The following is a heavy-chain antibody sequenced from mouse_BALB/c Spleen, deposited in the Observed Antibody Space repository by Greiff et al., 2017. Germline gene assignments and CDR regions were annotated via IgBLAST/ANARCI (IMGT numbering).Heavy chain of an antibody. Sequence: QVQLKQSGPGLVAPSQSLSITCTVSGFSLTSYGVHWVRQPPGKGLEWLGVIWAGGSTNYNSALMSRLSISKDNSKSQVFLKMNSLQTDDTAMYYCANYDGYYRDAYWGQGTLVTVSA. J-gene: IGHJ3*01. CDR2: IWAGGST. V-gene: IGHV2-9*02. CDR1: GFSLTSYG. D-gene: IGHD2-3*01. CDR3: ANYDGYYRDAY.